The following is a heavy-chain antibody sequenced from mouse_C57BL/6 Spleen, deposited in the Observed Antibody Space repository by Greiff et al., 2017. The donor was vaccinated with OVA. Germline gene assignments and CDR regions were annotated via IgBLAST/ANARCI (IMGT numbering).Heavy chain of an antibody. D-gene: IGHD1-1*02. CDR3: ARGGSYEYFEV. V-gene: IGHV1-69*01. Sequence: QVQLQQPGAELVMPGASVKLSCKASGYTFTSYWMHWVKQRPGQGLEWIGEIDPSDSYTNYNQKFKGKSTLTVDKSSSTAYMQLSSLTSEDSAVYYCARGGSYEYFEVWGTGTTGTVSS. J-gene: IGHJ1*03. CDR1: GYTFTSYW. CDR2: IDPSDSYT.